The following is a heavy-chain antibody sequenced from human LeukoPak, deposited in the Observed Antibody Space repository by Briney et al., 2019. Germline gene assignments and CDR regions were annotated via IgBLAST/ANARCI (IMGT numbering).Heavy chain of an antibody. CDR3: ARGRHGYSYYMDV. Sequence: PSETLSLTCAVYGGSFSGYYWSWIRQPPGKGLEWIGEINHRGSTNYNPSLKSRVTISVDTSKNQFSLKLSSVTAADTAVYYCARGRHGYSYYMDVWGKGTTVTVSS. CDR1: GGSFSGYY. CDR2: INHRGST. V-gene: IGHV4-34*01. J-gene: IGHJ6*03.